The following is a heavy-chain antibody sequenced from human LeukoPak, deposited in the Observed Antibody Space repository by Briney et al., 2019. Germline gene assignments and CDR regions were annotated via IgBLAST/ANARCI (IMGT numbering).Heavy chain of an antibody. CDR1: GFTFSSYG. CDR3: AREWYYDSSGYYPGYFDY. CDR2: INPDGSST. Sequence: GGSLRLSCAASGFTFSSYGMHWVRQAPGKGLVWVSNINPDGSSTTYADSVKGRFTISRDNSKNTLYLQMNSLRAEDTAVYYCAREWYYDSSGYYPGYFDYWGQGTLVTVSS. V-gene: IGHV3-74*01. D-gene: IGHD3-22*01. J-gene: IGHJ4*02.